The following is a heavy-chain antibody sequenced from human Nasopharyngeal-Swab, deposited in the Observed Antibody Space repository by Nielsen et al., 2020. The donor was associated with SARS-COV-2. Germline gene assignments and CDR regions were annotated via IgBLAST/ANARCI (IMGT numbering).Heavy chain of an antibody. V-gene: IGHV3-23*01. CDR3: AKDWLYTSAWYGGS. Sequence: WIRQPPGKGLGWVSSISGSGFTYYSDSVKGRFTISRDNSMDTLYLQMNSLRAEDTATYYCAKDWLYTSAWYGGSWGQGTLVTVSS. CDR2: ISGSGFT. J-gene: IGHJ5*02. D-gene: IGHD3-22*01.